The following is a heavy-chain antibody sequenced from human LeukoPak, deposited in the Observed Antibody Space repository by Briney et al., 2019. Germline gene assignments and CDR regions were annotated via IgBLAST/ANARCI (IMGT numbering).Heavy chain of an antibody. J-gene: IGHJ4*02. Sequence: GRSLRLSCAASGFTFSTYGMSWVRQAPGKGLEWVSAISGSGGSTYYADSVKGRFTISRDNAKNSLYLQMNSLRAEDTAVYYCARDYYYDSSGLTGYWGQGTLVTVSS. CDR2: ISGSGGST. V-gene: IGHV3-23*01. D-gene: IGHD3-22*01. CDR1: GFTFSTYG. CDR3: ARDYYYDSSGLTGY.